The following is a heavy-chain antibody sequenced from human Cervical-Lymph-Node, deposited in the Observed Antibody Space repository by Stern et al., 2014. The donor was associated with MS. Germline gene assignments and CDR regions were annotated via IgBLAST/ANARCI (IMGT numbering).Heavy chain of an antibody. V-gene: IGHV1-46*01. CDR1: GYTFTGYY. CDR3: ARAGSSNSNYFDY. Sequence: VQLVESGAEVKKPGASVKVSCTASGYTFTGYYLYWVRQASGPGLEWMGLINPTGGSTTYAQTFQGRVTMTADTSTSTVYMDLSSLTSEDTAIYYCARAGSSNSNYFDYWGQGTLVTVSS. CDR2: INPTGGST. D-gene: IGHD2-2*01. J-gene: IGHJ4*02.